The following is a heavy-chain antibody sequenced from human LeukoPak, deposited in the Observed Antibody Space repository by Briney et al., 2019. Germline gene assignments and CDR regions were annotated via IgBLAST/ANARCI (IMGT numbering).Heavy chain of an antibody. Sequence: SVKVSCKASGGTFSSYAISWVRQAPGQGLEWMGGIIPIFGTAKYAQKFQGRVTITADESTSTAYMELSSLRSEDTAVYYCARQGYCSSTSCYGGGYYYYGMDVWGKGTTVTVSS. CDR2: IIPIFGTA. CDR3: ARQGYCSSTSCYGGGYYYYGMDV. D-gene: IGHD2-2*01. J-gene: IGHJ6*04. CDR1: GGTFSSYA. V-gene: IGHV1-69*01.